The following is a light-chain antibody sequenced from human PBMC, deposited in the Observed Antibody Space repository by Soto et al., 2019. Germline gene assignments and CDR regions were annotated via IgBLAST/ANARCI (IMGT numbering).Light chain of an antibody. CDR3: SSYAGTNDHHV. CDR2: EVG. V-gene: IGLV2-8*01. J-gene: IGLJ1*01. CDR1: GSDVGIYNS. Sequence: QSALTQPPSASGSPGQSVTISCTGSGSDVGIYNSVSWYQQHPGKVPKRMIYEVGKRPSGVPDRLSGSKSGNTASLTVSGLQAEDEADYFCSSYAGTNDHHVFGTGTKLTVL.